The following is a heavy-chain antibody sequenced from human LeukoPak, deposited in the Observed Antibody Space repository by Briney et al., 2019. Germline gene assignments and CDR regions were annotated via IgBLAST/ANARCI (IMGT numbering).Heavy chain of an antibody. CDR3: ATGSGWLS. D-gene: IGHD3-9*01. CDR2: INPHSGGT. Sequence: ASVKVSCKASGYTFNAFFIHWVRQAPGQGLEWLGWINPHSGGTNYAQKFQGRVTMTRDTSISTAYMELSRLRSDDTAVYYCATGSGWLSWGQGTLVTVSS. J-gene: IGHJ5*02. CDR1: GYTFNAFF. V-gene: IGHV1-2*02.